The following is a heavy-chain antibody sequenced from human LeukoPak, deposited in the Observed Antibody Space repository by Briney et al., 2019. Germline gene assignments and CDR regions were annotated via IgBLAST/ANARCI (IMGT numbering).Heavy chain of an antibody. J-gene: IGHJ3*02. CDR2: FDPEDGET. V-gene: IGHV1-24*01. Sequence: ASVKVSCKVSGYTLTELSMHWVRQAPGKGLEWMGGFDPEDGETIYAQKFQGRVTMTEDTSTDTAYMELSSLRPEDTAVYYCATRYSSGWYAFDIWGQGTMVTVSS. CDR3: ATRYSSGWYAFDI. CDR1: GYTLTELS. D-gene: IGHD6-19*01.